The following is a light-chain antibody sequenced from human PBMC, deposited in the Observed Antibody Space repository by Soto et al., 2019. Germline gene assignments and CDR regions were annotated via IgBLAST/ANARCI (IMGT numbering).Light chain of an antibody. V-gene: IGKV1-17*01. CDR3: LQHNAYPLT. CDR2: AAS. Sequence: DLQMTQSPSSLSASVGDRVTITCRASQVIRHNLDWFQQKPGKAPKRLIYAASSLQSGVPSRFSGSGSGAEFTLTISSLQPEDFATYYCLQHNAYPLTFGQGTKVDIK. J-gene: IGKJ1*01. CDR1: QVIRHN.